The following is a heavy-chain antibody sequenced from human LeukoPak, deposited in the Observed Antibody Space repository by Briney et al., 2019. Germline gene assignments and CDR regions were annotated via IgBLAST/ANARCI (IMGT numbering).Heavy chain of an antibody. CDR1: GYTFTGYY. D-gene: IGHD3-3*01. CDR3: ASVLRFLEWSGNYYYYGMDV. V-gene: IGHV1-2*02. Sequence: ASVRVSCKASGYTFTGYYMHWVRQAPGQGLEWMGWINPNSGGTNYAQKFQGRDTMTRDTSISTAYMELSRLRSDDTAVYYCASVLRFLEWSGNYYYYGMDVWGQGTTVTVSS. J-gene: IGHJ6*02. CDR2: INPNSGGT.